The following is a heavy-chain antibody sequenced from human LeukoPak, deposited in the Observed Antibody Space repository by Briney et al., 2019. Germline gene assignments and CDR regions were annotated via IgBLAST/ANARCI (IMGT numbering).Heavy chain of an antibody. Sequence: KPGGSLRLSCAASGFTFSSYSMNWVRQAPGKGLEWVSSISSSSSYIYYADSVKGRFTISRDNAKNSLYLQMNSLRAEDMALYYCAKSGSYSSPYYFDYWGQGTLVTVSS. D-gene: IGHD3-10*01. V-gene: IGHV3-21*04. J-gene: IGHJ4*02. CDR2: ISSSSSYI. CDR1: GFTFSSYS. CDR3: AKSGSYSSPYYFDY.